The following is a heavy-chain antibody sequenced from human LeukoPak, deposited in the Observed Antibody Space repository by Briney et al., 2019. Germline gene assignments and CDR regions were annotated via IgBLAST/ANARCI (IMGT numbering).Heavy chain of an antibody. J-gene: IGHJ4*02. V-gene: IGHV4-34*01. CDR1: GGSFSGYY. D-gene: IGHD3-10*01. CDR3: ARGQSKPHDYGPGEIDY. Sequence: SETLSLTCAIYGGSFSGYYWSWIRQPPGKGLEWIGEINHSGSTNYNPSLKSRVTISVDTSKNQFSLKLSSVTAADTAVYYCARGQSKPHDYGPGEIDYWGQGTLVTVSS. CDR2: INHSGST.